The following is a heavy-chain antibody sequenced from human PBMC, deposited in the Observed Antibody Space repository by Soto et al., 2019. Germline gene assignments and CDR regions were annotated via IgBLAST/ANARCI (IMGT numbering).Heavy chain of an antibody. J-gene: IGHJ5*02. V-gene: IGHV1-69*01. CDR3: ARGIKEGYSYGYWFDP. Sequence: QVQLVQSGAEVKKPGSSVKVSCKASGGTFSSYAISWVRQAPGQGLEWMGGIIPIFGTANYARKFQGRVTITAEESTSTAYMELSRLRSEDTAVYYCARGIKEGYSYGYWFDPWGQGTLVTVSS. D-gene: IGHD5-18*01. CDR1: GGTFSSYA. CDR2: IIPIFGTA.